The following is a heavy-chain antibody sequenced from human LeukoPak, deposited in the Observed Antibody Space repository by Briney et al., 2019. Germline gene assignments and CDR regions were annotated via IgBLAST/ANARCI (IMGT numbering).Heavy chain of an antibody. D-gene: IGHD3-10*01. CDR3: ARGKFYYGSGSYCNDY. CDR2: SYRRDTT. V-gene: IGHV3-53*01. CDR1: GFSVFSNY. Sequence: PGGSLRLSCAASGFSVFSNYMTWVRQAPGKGLEWVAVSYRRDTTFYADAVKGRFTISRDNSKNTLYLQMNSLRAEDTAVYYCARGKFYYGSGSYCNDYWGQGTLVTVSS. J-gene: IGHJ4*02.